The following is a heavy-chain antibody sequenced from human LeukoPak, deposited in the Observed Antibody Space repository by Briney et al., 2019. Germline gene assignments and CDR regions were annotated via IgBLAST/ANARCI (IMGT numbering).Heavy chain of an antibody. CDR2: IYSGGST. J-gene: IGHJ4*02. CDR1: GFTVSSNY. D-gene: IGHD6-13*01. Sequence: PGGSLRLSCAASGFTVSSNYMSWVRQAPGKGLEWVSVIYSGGSTYYADSVKGRFTISRDNSKNTLYLQMNSLRAEDTAVYYCARSTAGTTWFDYWGQGTLVTVSS. V-gene: IGHV3-53*01. CDR3: ARSTAGTTWFDY.